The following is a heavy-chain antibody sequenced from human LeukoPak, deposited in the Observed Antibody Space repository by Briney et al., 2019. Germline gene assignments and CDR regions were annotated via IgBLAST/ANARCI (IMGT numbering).Heavy chain of an antibody. CDR1: GGSISSYY. CDR2: IYTSGST. D-gene: IGHD4-11*01. CDR3: ARAIRTTVTTTFDY. V-gene: IGHV4-4*07. Sequence: TLSLTCTVSGGSISSYYWSWIRQPAGKGLEWIGRIYTSGSTNYNPSLKSRVTMSVDTSKNQFSLKLSSVTAADTAVYYCARAIRTTVTTTFDYWGQGTLVTVSS. J-gene: IGHJ4*02.